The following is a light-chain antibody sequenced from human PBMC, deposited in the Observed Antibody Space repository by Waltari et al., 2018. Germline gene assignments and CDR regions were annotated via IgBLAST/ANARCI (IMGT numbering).Light chain of an antibody. Sequence: QSVLTQPPSVSGAPGQRVTISCTGSSSNIGAGFAVHWYQQLPGTAPKLLINGNNNRPSGGPDRCSGSKSGTSASLAITGLQAEDEADYYCQSYGSDWVFGGGTKLTVL. J-gene: IGLJ3*02. CDR2: GNN. CDR3: QSYGSDWV. CDR1: SSNIGAGFA. V-gene: IGLV1-40*01.